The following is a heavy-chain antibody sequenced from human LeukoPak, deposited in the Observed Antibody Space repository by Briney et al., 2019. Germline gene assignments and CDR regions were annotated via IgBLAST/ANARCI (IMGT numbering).Heavy chain of an antibody. CDR2: IWHDGSNK. Sequence: PGGSLRLSCGASGLTFSSYDMHWVRQAPGKGLEWVAIIWHDGSNKYYADSVKGRFTISRDNSKKTLYLQMSSLRVEDTAVYYCARETSRGSGFDVFDIWGQGTMVTVSS. D-gene: IGHD3-22*01. CDR1: GLTFSSYD. CDR3: ARETSRGSGFDVFDI. V-gene: IGHV3-33*01. J-gene: IGHJ3*02.